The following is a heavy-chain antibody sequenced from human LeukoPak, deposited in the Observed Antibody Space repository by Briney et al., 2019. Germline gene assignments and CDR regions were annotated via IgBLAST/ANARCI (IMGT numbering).Heavy chain of an antibody. CDR2: ISSSSSYI. Sequence: GGSLRLSCAASGFTFSNYNMNWVRQAPGKGLEWVSSISSSSSYIYYADSVKGRFTISRDNAKNSLYLQMNSLRAEDTAVYYCARDQEDYYGSGSYYKSYYYYYMDVWGKGTTVTVSS. CDR3: ARDQEDYYGSGSYYKSYYYYYMDV. D-gene: IGHD3-10*01. J-gene: IGHJ6*03. V-gene: IGHV3-21*01. CDR1: GFTFSNYN.